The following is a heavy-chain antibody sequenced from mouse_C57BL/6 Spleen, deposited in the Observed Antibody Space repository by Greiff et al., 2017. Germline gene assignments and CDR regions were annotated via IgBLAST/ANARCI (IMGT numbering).Heavy chain of an antibody. CDR3: TRKAIYYYGSSPYYAMDY. Sequence: QVQLQQPGAELVRPGASVTLSCKASGYTFTDYEMHWVKQTPVHGLEWIGAIDPDTGGTAYNQKFKGKAILTADKSSSTAYMGLRSLTSEDSAVYYCTRKAIYYYGSSPYYAMDYWGQGTSVTVSS. CDR2: IDPDTGGT. CDR1: GYTFTDYE. V-gene: IGHV1-15*01. J-gene: IGHJ4*01. D-gene: IGHD1-1*01.